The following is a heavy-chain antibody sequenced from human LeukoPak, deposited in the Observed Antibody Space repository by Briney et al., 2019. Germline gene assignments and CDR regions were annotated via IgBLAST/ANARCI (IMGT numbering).Heavy chain of an antibody. J-gene: IGHJ4*02. Sequence: PGGSLRLSCAASGFTFSNYEMHWVRQAPGKGLEWVSYISSSGSDIYYADSVKGRFTISRYNAKNSLYLHMNSLRAEDTAVYYCARDYGGSSPFDYWGQGTLVTVSS. CDR1: GFTFSNYE. CDR2: ISSSGSDI. D-gene: IGHD4-23*01. V-gene: IGHV3-48*03. CDR3: ARDYGGSSPFDY.